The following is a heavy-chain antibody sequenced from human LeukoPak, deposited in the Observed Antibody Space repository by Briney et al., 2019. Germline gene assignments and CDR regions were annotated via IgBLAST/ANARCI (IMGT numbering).Heavy chain of an antibody. CDR3: ARLFDS. CDR2: INYSGPS. CDR1: GGAITNDNFF. V-gene: IGHV4-39*01. Sequence: SETLSLTCTLSGGAITNDNFFWGWVRQPPGKGLEWVVSINYSGPSYYNPSLRSRLSISVDTSRTQFFLTLNSVTAADTAVYYCARLFDSWGRGILVTVSS. J-gene: IGHJ4*02.